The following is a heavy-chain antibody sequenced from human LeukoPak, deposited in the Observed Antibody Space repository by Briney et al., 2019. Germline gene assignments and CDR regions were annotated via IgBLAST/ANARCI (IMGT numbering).Heavy chain of an antibody. V-gene: IGHV4-39*01. CDR2: IYYSGST. Sequence: SETLSLTCTVSGGSISSSSYYWGWICQPPGKGLEWIGSIYYSGSTYYNPSLKSRVTISVDTSKNQFSLKLSSVTAADTAVYYCARVGEAVAGPIDYWGQGTLVTVSS. CDR1: GGSISSSSYY. CDR3: ARVGEAVAGPIDY. D-gene: IGHD6-19*01. J-gene: IGHJ4*02.